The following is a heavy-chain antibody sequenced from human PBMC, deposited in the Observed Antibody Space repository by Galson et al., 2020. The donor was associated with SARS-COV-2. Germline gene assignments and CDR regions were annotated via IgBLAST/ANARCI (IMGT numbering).Heavy chain of an antibody. CDR2: IYYSGST. V-gene: IGHV4-39*07. CDR3: ARARQLGYCTNGVCYTHSIYFDY. Sequence: SETLSLTCTVSGGPISSSSYYWGRIRQPPGKGLEWIGSIYYSGSTHYNPPLQSRVTISVDTSKNQFSLKLSSVTAADTAVYYCARARQLGYCTNGVCYTHSIYFDYWGQGTLVTVSS. D-gene: IGHD2-8*01. CDR1: GGPISSSSYY. J-gene: IGHJ4*02.